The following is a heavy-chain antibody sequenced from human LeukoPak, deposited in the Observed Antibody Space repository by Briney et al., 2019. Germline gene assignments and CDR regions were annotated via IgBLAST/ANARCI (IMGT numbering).Heavy chain of an antibody. CDR1: GGSFSGYY. Sequence: SETLSLTCAVYGGSFSGYYWSWIRQPPGKGLEWIGEINHSGSTNYNPSLKSRVTISVDTSKNQFSLKLSSVTAADTAVYYCARPSRGNSYGGAFDYWGQGTLVTVSS. D-gene: IGHD5-18*01. CDR3: ARPSRGNSYGGAFDY. J-gene: IGHJ4*02. CDR2: INHSGST. V-gene: IGHV4-34*01.